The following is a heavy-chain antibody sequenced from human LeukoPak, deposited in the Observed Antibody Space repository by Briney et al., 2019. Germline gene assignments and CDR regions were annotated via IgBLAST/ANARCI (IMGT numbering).Heavy chain of an antibody. J-gene: IGHJ4*02. V-gene: IGHV3-48*02. CDR3: ARGHDYGDHFDY. CDR1: GFTFNSYS. CDR2: ISTSSSRI. Sequence: GGSLRLSCATSGFTFNSYSLNWVRQAPGKGLEWVSYISTSSSRIYYVDSVKGRFTISRDNAKTSLYLQMNSLRDEDAAVYYCARGHDYGDHFDYWGQGTLVTVSS. D-gene: IGHD4-17*01.